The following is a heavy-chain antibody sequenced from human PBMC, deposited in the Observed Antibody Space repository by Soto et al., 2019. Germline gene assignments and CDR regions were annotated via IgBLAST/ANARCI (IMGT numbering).Heavy chain of an antibody. CDR2: SRRKANGYST. CDR1: GFNFDDHH. Sequence: PGGSLRLSCAVSGFNFDDHHMDWVRQAPGRGLEWVGRSRRKANGYSTEYAAPVKGRFTISRDNSKNSLNLEMNSLTTEDTAVYFCVRGYNSFDVWGQGTMVTVSS. CDR3: VRGYNSFDV. V-gene: IGHV3-72*01. D-gene: IGHD1-20*01. J-gene: IGHJ3*01.